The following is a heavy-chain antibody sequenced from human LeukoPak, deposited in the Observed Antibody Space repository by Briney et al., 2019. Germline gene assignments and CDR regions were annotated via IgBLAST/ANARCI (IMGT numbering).Heavy chain of an antibody. CDR1: GFTFSSYS. Sequence: GGSLRLSCAASGFTFSSYSMTWVRKAPGKGLEWVSSISSSSSYIYYADSVKGRFTISRDNAKNSLYLQMNSLRAEDTAVYYCASGDYSNGWHLDFWGQGTLVTVSS. J-gene: IGHJ4*02. D-gene: IGHD6-19*01. V-gene: IGHV3-21*01. CDR3: ASGDYSNGWHLDF. CDR2: ISSSSSYI.